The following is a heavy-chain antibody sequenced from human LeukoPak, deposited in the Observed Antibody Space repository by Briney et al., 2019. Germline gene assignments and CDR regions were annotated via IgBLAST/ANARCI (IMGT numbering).Heavy chain of an antibody. Sequence: GGSLRLSCAASGFTFSSYAMSWVRQASGEGLEWVSGISTSGGTTSYADSVKGRFTISRDNPRNTLYMQMSSLRDEDTAVYYCAIMHRYYDGSGYWVQWGQGTLVTVSS. CDR3: AIMHRYYDGSGYWVQ. V-gene: IGHV3-23*01. CDR2: ISTSGGTT. J-gene: IGHJ4*02. CDR1: GFTFSSYA. D-gene: IGHD3-22*01.